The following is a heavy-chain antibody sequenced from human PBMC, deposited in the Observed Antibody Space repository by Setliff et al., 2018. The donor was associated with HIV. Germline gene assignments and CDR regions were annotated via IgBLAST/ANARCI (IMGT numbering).Heavy chain of an antibody. D-gene: IGHD3-16*01. CDR2: IIPIFGTA. CDR1: GGTFSSHA. CDR3: ARCGAGEWHLYMDV. Sequence: SVKVSCKASGGTFSSHAISWVRQAPGQGLEWMGGIIPIFGTANYAQKFQGRVTITADESTSTAYMELSSLRSEDTAVYYCARCGAGEWHLYMDVWGKGTAVTVSS. V-gene: IGHV1-69*13. J-gene: IGHJ6*03.